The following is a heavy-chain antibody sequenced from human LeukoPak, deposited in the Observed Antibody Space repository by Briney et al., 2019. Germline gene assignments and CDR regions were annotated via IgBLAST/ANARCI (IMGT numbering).Heavy chain of an antibody. CDR1: GFTVSSNY. D-gene: IGHD3-10*01. CDR3: ARDREVRGVIPYGMDV. CDR2: IYSGGST. J-gene: IGHJ6*02. Sequence: PGRSLRLSCAASGFTVSSNYMSWVRQAPGKGLEWVSVIYSGGSTYYADSVKGRFTISRDNSKNTLYLQMNSLRAEDTAVYYCARDREVRGVIPYGMDVWGQGTTVTVSS. V-gene: IGHV3-66*01.